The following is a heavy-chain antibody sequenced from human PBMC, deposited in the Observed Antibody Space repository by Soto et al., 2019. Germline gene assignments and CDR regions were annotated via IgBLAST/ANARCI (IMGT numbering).Heavy chain of an antibody. CDR3: HLEKQSGYWAGFDY. D-gene: IGHD1-26*01. Sequence: QVQLVQSGAEVKKPGSSVKVSCKASGGTFSSYAIGWVRQAPGQGLEWMGGIIPIFGTANYAQKFQGRVTITADESTSTAYMELSSLRSEDTAVYYCHLEKQSGYWAGFDYWGQGTLVTVSS. J-gene: IGHJ4*02. CDR2: IIPIFGTA. V-gene: IGHV1-69*01. CDR1: GGTFSSYA.